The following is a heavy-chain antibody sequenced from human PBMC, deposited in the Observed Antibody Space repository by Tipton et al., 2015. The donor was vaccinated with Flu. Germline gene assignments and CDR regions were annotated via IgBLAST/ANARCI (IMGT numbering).Heavy chain of an antibody. CDR1: GYSISSGYY. CDR2: IPHSGST. V-gene: IGHV4-38-2*01. CDR3: ARMVGTTTFDY. J-gene: IGHJ4*02. Sequence: TLSLTCAVSGYSISSGYYWGWIRQPPGKGLEWIGSIPHSGSTNYNPSFKSRVSISVDTSKNQFSLKLSSVTAADTAVYYCARMVGTTTFDYWDQGTLVTVSS. D-gene: IGHD4/OR15-4a*01.